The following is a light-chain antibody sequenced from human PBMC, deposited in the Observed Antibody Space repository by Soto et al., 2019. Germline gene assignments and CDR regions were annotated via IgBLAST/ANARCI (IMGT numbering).Light chain of an antibody. CDR1: SSDVGGYNY. Sequence: QSALTQPASVSGSLGQSITISCTGSSSDVGGYNYVSWYQQNPGKAPKLMIYEVNNRPSGVSNRFTGSKSGNTASLTISGLQAEDEADYYCSSYTTTSTLVFGGGTKLTVL. CDR3: SSYTTTSTLV. J-gene: IGLJ3*02. CDR2: EVN. V-gene: IGLV2-14*01.